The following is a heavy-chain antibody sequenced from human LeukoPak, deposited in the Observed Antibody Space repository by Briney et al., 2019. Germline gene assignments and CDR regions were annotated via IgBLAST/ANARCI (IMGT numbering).Heavy chain of an antibody. CDR3: ARSDIVATPYYYYYGMDV. Sequence: PGGSLRLSCAASGFTFSSYSMNWVRQAPGKGLEWVSYISSSSSTIYYADSVKGRFTISRDNAKNSLYLQMNSLRDEDTAVYYCARSDIVATPYYYYYGMDVWGQGTTVTVSS. J-gene: IGHJ6*02. CDR2: ISSSSSTI. D-gene: IGHD5-12*01. CDR1: GFTFSSYS. V-gene: IGHV3-48*02.